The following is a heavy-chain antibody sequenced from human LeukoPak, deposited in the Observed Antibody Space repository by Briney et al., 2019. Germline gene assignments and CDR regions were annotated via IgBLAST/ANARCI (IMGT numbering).Heavy chain of an antibody. Sequence: SETLSLTCTVSGGSISSYYWSWIRQPPGKGLEWIGYISYSGSPYYNPSLKSRATTSVDTSKNQFSLKLSSVTAADTAVYYCARHVRSGRGHFDSWGQGTLVTVSS. V-gene: IGHV4-59*08. CDR3: ARHVRSGRGHFDS. J-gene: IGHJ4*02. CDR2: ISYSGSP. D-gene: IGHD6-19*01. CDR1: GGSISSYY.